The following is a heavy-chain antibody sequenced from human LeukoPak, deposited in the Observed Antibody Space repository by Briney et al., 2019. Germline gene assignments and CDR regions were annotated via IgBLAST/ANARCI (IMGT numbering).Heavy chain of an antibody. CDR3: ARDLSIAARGSIFGY. Sequence: PGGSLRLSCAASGFTFSSYSMNWVRQAPGKGLEWVSSISSSSSYIYYVDSVKGRFAISRDNAKNSLYLQMNSLRAEDTAVYYCARDLSIAARGSIFGYWGQGTLVTVSS. J-gene: IGHJ4*02. V-gene: IGHV3-21*01. D-gene: IGHD6-6*01. CDR1: GFTFSSYS. CDR2: ISSSSSYI.